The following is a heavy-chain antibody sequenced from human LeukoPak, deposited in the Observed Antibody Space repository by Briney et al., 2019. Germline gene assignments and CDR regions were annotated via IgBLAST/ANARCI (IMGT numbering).Heavy chain of an antibody. CDR1: GGSFSGYF. Sequence: SETLSLTCAVYGGSFSGYFWSWIRQPPGKGLEWIGEINHSGSTNYNPSLKSRVTISVDTSKNQFSLRLSSATAADTAVYYCARVTGYVMEDYFDYWGQGTLVTVSS. CDR3: ARVTGYVMEDYFDY. CDR2: INHSGST. D-gene: IGHD6-13*01. J-gene: IGHJ4*02. V-gene: IGHV4-34*01.